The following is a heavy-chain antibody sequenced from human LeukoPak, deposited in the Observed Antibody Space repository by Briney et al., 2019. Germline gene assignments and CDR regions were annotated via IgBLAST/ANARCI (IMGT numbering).Heavy chain of an antibody. D-gene: IGHD4-17*01. CDR2: ISYDGSNK. CDR1: GFTFSSYA. Sequence: GGSLRLSCAASGFTFSSYAMHWVRQAPGKGLEWVAVISYDGSNKYYADSVKGRFTISRDNSKNTLYLQTNSLRAEDTAVYYCAKGRTTPIDYRGQGTLVTVSS. V-gene: IGHV3-30-3*01. CDR3: AKGRTTPIDY. J-gene: IGHJ4*02.